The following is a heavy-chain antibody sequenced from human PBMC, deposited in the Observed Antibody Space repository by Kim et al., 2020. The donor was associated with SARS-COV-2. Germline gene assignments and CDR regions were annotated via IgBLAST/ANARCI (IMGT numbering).Heavy chain of an antibody. CDR2: IYYSGST. Sequence: SETLSLTCTVSGGSISSSSYYWGWIRQPPGKGLEWIGSIYYSGSTYYNPSLKSRVTISVDTSKNQFSLKLSSVTAADTAVYYCARPRATAAGTLVGMFVFDIWGQGTMVTVSS. J-gene: IGHJ3*02. D-gene: IGHD6-13*01. CDR3: ARPRATAAGTLVGMFVFDI. V-gene: IGHV4-39*01. CDR1: GGSISSSSYY.